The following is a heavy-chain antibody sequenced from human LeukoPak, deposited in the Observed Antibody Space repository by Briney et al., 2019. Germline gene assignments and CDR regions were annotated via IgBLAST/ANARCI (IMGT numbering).Heavy chain of an antibody. D-gene: IGHD6-6*01. Sequence: PGGSLRLSCAASGFTFSSYEMNWVRQAPGKGLEWVSSISSSSSYIYYADSVKGRFTISRDNAKNSLYLQMNSLRAEDTAVYYCARNCAPKKYSSSSSVFCAFDIWGQGTMVTVSS. CDR2: ISSSSSYI. CDR3: ARNCAPKKYSSSSSVFCAFDI. CDR1: GFTFSSYE. J-gene: IGHJ3*02. V-gene: IGHV3-21*01.